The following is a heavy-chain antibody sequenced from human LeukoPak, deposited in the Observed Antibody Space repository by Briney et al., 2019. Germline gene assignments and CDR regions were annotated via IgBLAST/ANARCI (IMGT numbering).Heavy chain of an antibody. Sequence: PSETLSLTCTVSGGSISSYYWSWIRQPPGKGLEWIGYIYYSGSTNYNPSLKRRVTISVDTSKNQFSLKLSSVTAADTAVYYCARAPPKYSSSSFYFDYWGQGALVTVSS. V-gene: IGHV4-59*01. J-gene: IGHJ4*02. CDR2: IYYSGST. CDR1: GGSISSYY. CDR3: ARAPPKYSSSSFYFDY. D-gene: IGHD6-6*01.